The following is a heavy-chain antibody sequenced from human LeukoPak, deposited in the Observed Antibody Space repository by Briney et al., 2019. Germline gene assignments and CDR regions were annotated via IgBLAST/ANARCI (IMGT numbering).Heavy chain of an antibody. V-gene: IGHV3-23*01. Sequence: PGGSLRLSCAGTGFPFYSHGMNWVRQAPGKGLEWVSGISPGGGPTYYADSVRGRFSISRDDLKDTLYLQMKNLRAEDTAVYYCAKDGAWLRFDDWGQGILVTVSS. CDR2: ISPGGGPT. CDR3: AKDGAWLRFDD. D-gene: IGHD5-12*01. J-gene: IGHJ4*02. CDR1: GFPFYSHG.